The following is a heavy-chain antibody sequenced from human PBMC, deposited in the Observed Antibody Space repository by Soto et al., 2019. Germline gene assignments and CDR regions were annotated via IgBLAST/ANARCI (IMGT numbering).Heavy chain of an antibody. Sequence: SETLSLTCTVSGGSVSSGSYYWSWIRQPPGKGLEWIGYIYYSGSTNYNPSLKSRVTISVDTSKNKFSLKLSSVTAADTAVYYCARTNTVNPFDYWGQGTLGTVSS. CDR1: GGSVSSGSYY. CDR2: IYYSGST. J-gene: IGHJ4*02. D-gene: IGHD4-17*01. V-gene: IGHV4-61*01. CDR3: ARTNTVNPFDY.